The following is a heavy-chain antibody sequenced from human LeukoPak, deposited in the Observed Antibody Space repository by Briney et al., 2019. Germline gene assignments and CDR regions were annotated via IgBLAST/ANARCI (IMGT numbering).Heavy chain of an antibody. CDR2: ISSSRRTI. V-gene: IGHV3-48*01. Sequence: GGSLRLSCAASGFNFGSYSMTWVRQAPGRGLEWVSYISSSRRTISYADSVKGRFTISRDNAKNSLYLQMNSLRAEDTAVYYCARSSSRYCSGGSCYSGVLGYFDYWGQGTLVTVSS. CDR3: ARSSSRYCSGGSCYSGVLGYFDY. D-gene: IGHD2-15*01. J-gene: IGHJ4*02. CDR1: GFNFGSYS.